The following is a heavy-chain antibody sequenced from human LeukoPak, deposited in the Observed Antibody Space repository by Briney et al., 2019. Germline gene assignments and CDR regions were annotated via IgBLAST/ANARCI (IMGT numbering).Heavy chain of an antibody. CDR2: IYYSGST. V-gene: IGHV4-39*07. Sequence: RASETLSLTRTVSGGSISSSSYYWGWIRQPPGKGLEWIGSIYYSGSTYYNPSLKSRVTISVDTSKNQFSLKLSSVTAADTAVYYCARDYDILTGSDYWGQGTLVTVSS. D-gene: IGHD3-9*01. CDR1: GGSISSSSYY. J-gene: IGHJ4*02. CDR3: ARDYDILTGSDY.